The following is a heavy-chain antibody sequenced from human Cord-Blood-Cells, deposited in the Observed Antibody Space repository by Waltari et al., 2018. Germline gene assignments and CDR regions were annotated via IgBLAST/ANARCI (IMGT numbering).Heavy chain of an antibody. J-gene: IGHJ2*01. V-gene: IGHV2-5*02. CDR2: IYWDDDK. Sequence: QITLKESGPTLVKPTQTLTLTCTFSGFSLSTSGVGVAWLRHPPGKALEWLALIYWDDDKRYSPSLKSRLTITKDTSKNPVVLTMTNMDPVDTATYYCAHYTDYGDPNYWYFDLWGRGTLVTVSS. CDR3: AHYTDYGDPNYWYFDL. CDR1: GFSLSTSGVG. D-gene: IGHD4-17*01.